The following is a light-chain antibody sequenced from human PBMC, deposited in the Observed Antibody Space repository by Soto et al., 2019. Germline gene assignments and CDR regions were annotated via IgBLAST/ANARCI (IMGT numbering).Light chain of an antibody. J-gene: IGKJ2*01. CDR1: QTLVHSGGDTY. CDR3: MQATQLPHT. Sequence: DIVLTQTPLSSPVTLGQPASISCRSSQTLVHSGGDTYLSWLQQRPGQPPRLLIYMISNRLSGVPDRFSGSGAGTDFTLRICRVEAEDVGVYYCMQATQLPHTFGQGTKLEIK. V-gene: IGKV2-24*01. CDR2: MIS.